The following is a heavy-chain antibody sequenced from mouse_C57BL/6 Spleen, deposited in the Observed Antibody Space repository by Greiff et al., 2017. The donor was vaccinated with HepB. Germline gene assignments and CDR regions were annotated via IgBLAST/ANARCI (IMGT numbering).Heavy chain of an antibody. CDR3: ARGEGVYYGSSWFAY. D-gene: IGHD1-1*01. Sequence: LEESGAELVKPGASVKISCKASGYAFSSYWMNWVKQRPGKGLEWIGQIYPGDGDTNYNGKFKGKATLTADKSSSTAYMQLSSLTSEDSAVYFCARGEGVYYGSSWFAYWGQGTLVTVSA. V-gene: IGHV1-80*01. CDR2: IYPGDGDT. CDR1: GYAFSSYW. J-gene: IGHJ3*01.